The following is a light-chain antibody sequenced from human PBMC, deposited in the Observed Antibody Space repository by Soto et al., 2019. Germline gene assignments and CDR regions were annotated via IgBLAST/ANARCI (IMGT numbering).Light chain of an antibody. CDR1: QTIYSW. CDR3: QQYKSYVT. CDR2: KAS. J-gene: IGKJ3*01. Sequence: DIQMTQSPSTLSASVGDTVIITCRASQTIYSWLAWYQQKPGKAPKLLIYKASSLESGVTSRFSGSGSGTEFTLTISSLQPDDSATYYCQQYKSYVTFGPGTKVDIK. V-gene: IGKV1-5*03.